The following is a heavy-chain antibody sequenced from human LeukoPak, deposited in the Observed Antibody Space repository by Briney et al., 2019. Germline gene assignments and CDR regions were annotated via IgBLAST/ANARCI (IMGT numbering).Heavy chain of an antibody. CDR3: ARDFGETSLPNWFDP. CDR1: GGSFNEYS. J-gene: IGHJ5*02. CDR2: INHSGNT. D-gene: IGHD3-16*01. Sequence: PSETLSLTCAVYGGSFNEYSWNWIRQSPGKGLEWIGEINHSGNTNYNPSLESRVTISLDTSRNLFSLKLTSVTAADTAVYFCARDFGETSLPNWFDPWGQGTLVIVSS. V-gene: IGHV4-34*01.